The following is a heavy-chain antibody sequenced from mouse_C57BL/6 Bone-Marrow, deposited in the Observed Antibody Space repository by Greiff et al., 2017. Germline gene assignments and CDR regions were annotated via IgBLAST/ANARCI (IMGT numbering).Heavy chain of an antibody. CDR3: AREGAQAPYYFDS. D-gene: IGHD3-2*02. J-gene: IGHJ2*01. Sequence: VKLVESGAELVMPGASVKLSCKASGYTFTSYWMHWVKQRPGQGLEWIGEIDPSDSYTNYNHTFKGKSTLTVDKSSSTTYMQLSSLTSEDSEVYYCAREGAQAPYYFDSWGQGTTLTVSS. CDR1: GYTFTSYW. CDR2: IDPSDSYT. V-gene: IGHV1-69*01.